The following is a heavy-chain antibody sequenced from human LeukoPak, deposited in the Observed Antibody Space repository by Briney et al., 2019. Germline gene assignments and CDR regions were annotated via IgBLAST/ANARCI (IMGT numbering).Heavy chain of an antibody. V-gene: IGHV4-30-4*01. J-gene: IGHJ4*02. D-gene: IGHD3-10*01. CDR2: IYYSGGT. CDR3: ASANYYGFNYFDY. CDR1: GGSISSDDYY. Sequence: SETLSLTCTVSGGSISSDDYYWSWIRQPPGKGLEWIGYIYYSGGTYYNPSLKSRITISVDTSKNEFSLKLTSVTAADTAVYYCASANYYGFNYFDYWGQGALVTVSS.